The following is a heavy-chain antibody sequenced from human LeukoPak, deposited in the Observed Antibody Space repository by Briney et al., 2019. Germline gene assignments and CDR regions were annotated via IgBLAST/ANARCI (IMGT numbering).Heavy chain of an antibody. CDR1: GYTFTSYG. J-gene: IGHJ5*02. Sequence: ASVKVSCKASGYTFTSYGISWVRQAPGQGLEWMGVISPSGGSTTYAQKFQGRVTLTRDMSTSTDYLELSSLRSEDTAAYYCARGATTIPRWFAPWGQGPLVTVSS. V-gene: IGHV1-46*01. CDR2: ISPSGGST. D-gene: IGHD2-21*02. CDR3: ARGATTIPRWFAP.